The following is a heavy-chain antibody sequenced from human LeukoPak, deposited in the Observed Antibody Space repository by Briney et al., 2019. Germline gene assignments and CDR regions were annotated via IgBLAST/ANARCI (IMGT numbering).Heavy chain of an antibody. CDR2: IKQDGSEK. CDR1: GFTFSSYW. Sequence: PGGSLRLSCAASGFTFSSYWMSWVRQAPGKGLEWVANIKQDGSEKYYVDSVKGRFTISRDNAKNSLYLQMNSVRAEDTAVYYCAREYSSSWQNAVPTFDYWGQGTLVTVSS. D-gene: IGHD6-13*01. J-gene: IGHJ4*02. CDR3: AREYSSSWQNAVPTFDY. V-gene: IGHV3-7*01.